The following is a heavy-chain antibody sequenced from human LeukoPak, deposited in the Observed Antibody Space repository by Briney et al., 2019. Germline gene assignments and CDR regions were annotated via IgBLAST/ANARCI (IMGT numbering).Heavy chain of an antibody. CDR2: IHHSGST. J-gene: IGHJ6*04. CDR3: ARDIGSRI. D-gene: IGHD1-26*01. CDR1: GGSISSYY. V-gene: IGHV4-59*12. Sequence: SETLSLTCTVSGGSISSYYWSWIRQPPGKGLEWIGYIHHSGSTNYNPSLKSRVTISVDTPKNQFSLKLSSVTAADTAVFYCARDIGSRIWGKGTTVIVSS.